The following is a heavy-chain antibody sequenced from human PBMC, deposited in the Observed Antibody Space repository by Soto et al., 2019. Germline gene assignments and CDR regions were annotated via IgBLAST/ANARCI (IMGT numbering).Heavy chain of an antibody. CDR1: GYAFTGYY. J-gene: IGHJ3*02. CDR3: ARGIGYCSGGSCYSEGDDAFDI. Sequence: ASVKVSCKASGYAFTGYYIHWVRQAPGQGLEWMGWINPNIGITNYAQKFQGRVTMTTDKSTSTAYMELSSLRSEDTAVYYCARGIGYCSGGSCYSEGDDAFDIWGQGTMVTVSS. CDR2: INPNIGIT. V-gene: IGHV1-2*02. D-gene: IGHD2-15*01.